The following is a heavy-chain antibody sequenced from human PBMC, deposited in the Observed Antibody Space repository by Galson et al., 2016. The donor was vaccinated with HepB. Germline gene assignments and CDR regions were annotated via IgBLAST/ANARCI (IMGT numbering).Heavy chain of an antibody. CDR1: GFAFRYYG. J-gene: IGHJ4*01. CDR3: ACEGPGTPFEY. CDR2: IWNDGSKK. D-gene: IGHD3-10*01. Sequence: SLRLSCAASGFAFRYYGMHWVRQAPGKGLQWVAVIWNDGSKKYYAESVKGRFTISRDNSGNTVYLEMNSLRVEDTAVYFCACEGPGTPFEYWGHGTLVTVSS. V-gene: IGHV3-33*01.